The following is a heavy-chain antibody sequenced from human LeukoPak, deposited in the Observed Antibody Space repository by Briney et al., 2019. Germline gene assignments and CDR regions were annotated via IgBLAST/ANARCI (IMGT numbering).Heavy chain of an antibody. CDR1: GYRFSNYW. Sequence: GESLKIPCKGSGYRFSNYWIGWVRQMPGKGLEWMGIIYPGDLDTRYSPSFQGQVTISADTSITTAYLQWSSLKASDTAMYYCARQDAAFGYWGQGTLVTVSS. V-gene: IGHV5-51*01. CDR3: ARQDAAFGY. CDR2: IYPGDLDT. J-gene: IGHJ4*02. D-gene: IGHD6-25*01.